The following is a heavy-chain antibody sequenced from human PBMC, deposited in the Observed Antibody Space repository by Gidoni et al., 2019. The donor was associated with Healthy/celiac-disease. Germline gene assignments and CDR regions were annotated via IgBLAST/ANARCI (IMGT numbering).Heavy chain of an antibody. CDR2: ISSSGSTI. CDR3: ARGGVVVGSVLY. Sequence: EVQLVESGGGLVQPGGSLRLSCAASGFTFSSYEMNWVRQAPGKGLEWVSYISSSGSTIYYADSVKGRFTISRDNAKNSLYLQMNSLRAEDTAVYYCARGGVVVGSVLYWGQGTLVTVSS. CDR1: GFTFSSYE. V-gene: IGHV3-48*03. J-gene: IGHJ4*02. D-gene: IGHD2-15*01.